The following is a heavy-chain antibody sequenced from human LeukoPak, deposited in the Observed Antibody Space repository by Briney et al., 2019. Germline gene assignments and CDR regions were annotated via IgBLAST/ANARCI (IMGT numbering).Heavy chain of an antibody. D-gene: IGHD6-13*01. CDR3: ARVGEATIAPFFDY. V-gene: IGHV4-31*03. CDR2: IYYSGST. Sequence: SETLSLTCTVSGDSISSGDYCWTWIRQHPGKGLEWIGCIYYSGSTYYNLSLKSRVIISADTSKNHFSLKLSSVTAADTAVYYCARVGEATIAPFFDYWGQGILVTVSS. J-gene: IGHJ4*02. CDR1: GDSISSGDYC.